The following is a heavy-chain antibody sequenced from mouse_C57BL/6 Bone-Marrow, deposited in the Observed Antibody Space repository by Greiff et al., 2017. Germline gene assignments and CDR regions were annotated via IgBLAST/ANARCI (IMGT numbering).Heavy chain of an antibody. D-gene: IGHD2-3*01. Sequence: QVTLKVSGPGILQPSQTLSLTCSFSGFSLSTFGMGVGWIRQPSGKGLEWLAHIWWDDDKYYNPALKRRLTISKDTSKDQVFLKIANVDTADTATYYCARTPYDGYSAWFAYWGQGTLVTVSA. V-gene: IGHV8-8*01. CDR3: ARTPYDGYSAWFAY. CDR1: GFSLSTFGMG. J-gene: IGHJ3*01. CDR2: IWWDDDK.